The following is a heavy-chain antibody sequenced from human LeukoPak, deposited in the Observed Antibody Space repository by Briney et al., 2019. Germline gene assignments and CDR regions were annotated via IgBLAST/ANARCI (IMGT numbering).Heavy chain of an antibody. D-gene: IGHD2-15*01. J-gene: IGHJ4*02. CDR3: VTSYCSGGSCYSASGY. CDR1: GFTFSSYW. V-gene: IGHV3-74*01. Sequence: GGSLRLSCAASGFTFSSYWMHWVRQAPGKGLVWVSRINSDGSSTSYADSMKGRFTISRDNAKNTLYLQMNSLRAEDSAVYYCVTSYCSGGSCYSASGYWGQGTLVTVSS. CDR2: INSDGSST.